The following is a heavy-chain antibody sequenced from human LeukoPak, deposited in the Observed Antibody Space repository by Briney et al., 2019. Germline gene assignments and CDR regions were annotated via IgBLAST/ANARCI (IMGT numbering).Heavy chain of an antibody. J-gene: IGHJ4*02. CDR3: AKDMSDLLTGFDY. CDR2: ISWNSGSI. Sequence: GRSLRLSCAASGFTFDDYAMHWVRQAPGKGLEWVSGISWNSGSIGYADSVKGRFTISRDNAKNSLYLQMNSLRAEDTALYYCAKDMSDLLTGFDYWGQGTLVTVSS. CDR1: GFTFDDYA. V-gene: IGHV3-9*01. D-gene: IGHD3-9*01.